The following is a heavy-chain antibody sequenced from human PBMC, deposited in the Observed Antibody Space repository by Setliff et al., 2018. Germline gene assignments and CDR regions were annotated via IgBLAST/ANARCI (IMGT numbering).Heavy chain of an antibody. V-gene: IGHV4-39*07. D-gene: IGHD3-3*01. Sequence: PSETLSLTCTVSGGSISSSSYYWGWIRQPPGKRLEWIGSIYYSGSTYYNPSLKSRVTISVDTSQNQFSLKLSSVTAADTAVYYCAREKGDPNYNFWSGYYLYYYYGMDVWGQGTTVTVSS. CDR3: AREKGDPNYNFWSGYYLYYYYGMDV. J-gene: IGHJ6*02. CDR2: IYYSGST. CDR1: GGSISSSSYY.